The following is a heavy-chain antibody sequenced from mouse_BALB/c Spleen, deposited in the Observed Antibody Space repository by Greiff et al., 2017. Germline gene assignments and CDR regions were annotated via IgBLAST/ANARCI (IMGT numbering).Heavy chain of an antibody. D-gene: IGHD2-4*01. CDR3: ASQGGDYDVDYYAMDY. CDR2: ISYSGST. CDR1: GDSITSGY. Sequence: DVKLQESGPSLVKPSQTLSLTCSVTGDSITSGYWNWIRKFPGNKLEYMGYISYSGSTYYNPSLKSRISITRDTSKNQYYLQLNSVTTEDTATYYCASQGGDYDVDYYAMDYWGQGTSVTVSS. J-gene: IGHJ4*01. V-gene: IGHV3-8*02.